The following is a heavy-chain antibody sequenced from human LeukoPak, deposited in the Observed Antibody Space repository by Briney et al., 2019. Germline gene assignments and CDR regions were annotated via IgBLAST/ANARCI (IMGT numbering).Heavy chain of an antibody. CDR3: AESLNTAMVYYFDY. V-gene: IGHV1-69*04. CDR2: IIPILGIA. CDR1: GGTFSSYA. D-gene: IGHD5-18*01. Sequence: SVKVSCKASGGTFSSYAISWVRRAPGQGLEWMGRIIPILGIANYAQKFQGRVTITADKSTSTAYMELSSLRSEDTAVYYCAESLNTAMVYYFDYLGQGTLVTVSS. J-gene: IGHJ4*02.